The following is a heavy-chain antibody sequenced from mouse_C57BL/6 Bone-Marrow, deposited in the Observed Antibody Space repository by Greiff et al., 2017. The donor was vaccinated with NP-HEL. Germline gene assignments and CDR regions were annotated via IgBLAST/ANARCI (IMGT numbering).Heavy chain of an antibody. CDR1: GYSITSDY. Sequence: DVKLVESGPGLAKPSQTLSLTCSVPGYSITSDYWNWIRKFPGNKLEYMGYISYSGSTYYNPSLKSRISITRDTSKNQYYLQLNSVTTEDTATYYCARCPFITTVVYFDYWGQGTTLTVSS. J-gene: IGHJ2*01. V-gene: IGHV3-8*01. CDR3: ARCPFITTVVYFDY. CDR2: ISYSGST. D-gene: IGHD1-1*01.